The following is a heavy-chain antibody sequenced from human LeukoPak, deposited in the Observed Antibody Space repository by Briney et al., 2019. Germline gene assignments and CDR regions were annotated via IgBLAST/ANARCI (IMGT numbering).Heavy chain of an antibody. Sequence: LGGSLRLSCAASGFTFSSYWMSWVRQAPGKGLEWVANIKDDGSDKYYVDSVKGRFSISKDNAKNALYLQMNSLRVEDTAVYYCVPLNWNPPGDFDRWGQGTLVTVSS. V-gene: IGHV3-7*01. CDR2: IKDDGSDK. D-gene: IGHD1-20*01. CDR1: GFTFSSYW. CDR3: VPLNWNPPGDFDR. J-gene: IGHJ4*02.